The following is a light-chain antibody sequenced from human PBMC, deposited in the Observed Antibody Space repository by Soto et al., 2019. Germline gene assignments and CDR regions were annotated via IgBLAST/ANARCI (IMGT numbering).Light chain of an antibody. CDR2: GAS. CDR1: QSVSSN. Sequence: EIVITQSPATLYVSPGERATLSCRASQSVSSNLAWYPQTPGQAPRVLIYGASTRATGIPARCGGSGAGTECTRTSSSLQSEDVQVDSCQQYNNWPRTFGQGTQVDIK. J-gene: IGKJ1*01. CDR3: QQYNNWPRT. V-gene: IGKV3D-15*01.